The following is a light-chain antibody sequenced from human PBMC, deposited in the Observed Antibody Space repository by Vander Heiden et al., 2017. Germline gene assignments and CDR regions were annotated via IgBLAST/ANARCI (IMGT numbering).Light chain of an antibody. J-gene: IGLJ2*01. CDR3: QSDDSSSVV. V-gene: IGLV6-57*02. Sequence: NFVLTHHHSVSETPGTTATISCTGSGGSISSYHVQGDQLRPVSAPTTVMYEANQSDSVVPDRCSGSIDSCANPTSLAIAGQKSEDEEDYCWQSDDSSSVVFGGGTKLTVL. CDR1: GGSISSYH. CDR2: EAN.